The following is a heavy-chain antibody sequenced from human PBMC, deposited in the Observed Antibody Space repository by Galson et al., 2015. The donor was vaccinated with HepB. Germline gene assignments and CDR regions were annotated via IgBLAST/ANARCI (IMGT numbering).Heavy chain of an antibody. CDR3: ARPGYYDILTGQDY. CDR2: ISSSGSTI. J-gene: IGHJ4*02. V-gene: IGHV3-48*03. CDR1: GFTFSSYE. Sequence: SLRLSCAASGFTFSSYEMNWVRQAPGKGLEWVSYISSSGSTIYYADSVKGRLTISRDNAKNSLYLQMNSLRAEDTAVYYCARPGYYDILTGQDYWGQGTLVTVSS. D-gene: IGHD3-9*01.